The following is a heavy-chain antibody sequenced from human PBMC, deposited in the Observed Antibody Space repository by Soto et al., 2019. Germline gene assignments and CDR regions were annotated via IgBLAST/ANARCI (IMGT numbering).Heavy chain of an antibody. CDR2: IYHSGST. V-gene: IGHV4-38-2*02. CDR1: GYSISSGYY. CDR3: ARDFTDANVVVTAIRVWFDP. D-gene: IGHD2-21*02. J-gene: IGHJ5*02. Sequence: SETLSLTCAVSGYSISSGYYWGWIRQPPGKGLEWSGSIYHSGSTYYNPSLKSRVTISVDTSKNQFSLKLSSVTAAYTAVYYCARDFTDANVVVTAIRVWFDPWGQGTLVTVSS.